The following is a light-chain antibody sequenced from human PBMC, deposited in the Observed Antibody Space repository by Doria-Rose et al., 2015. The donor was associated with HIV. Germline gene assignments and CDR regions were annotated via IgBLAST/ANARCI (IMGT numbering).Light chain of an antibody. CDR3: QQYYGTPS. J-gene: IGKJ3*01. Sequence: DIRMTQSPESLGMSLGERATLNCKSNQSLLYTSKNYLAWYRQKPGQPPKLLIYWASTRQSGVPARFSGSGSGTDFTLTISSLEAEDVAVYYCQQYYGTPSFGPGTTVDIK. V-gene: IGKV4-1*01. CDR1: QSLLYTSKNY. CDR2: WAS.